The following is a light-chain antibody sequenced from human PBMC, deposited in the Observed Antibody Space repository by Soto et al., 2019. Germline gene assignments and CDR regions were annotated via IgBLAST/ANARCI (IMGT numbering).Light chain of an antibody. Sequence: IALTQSPGTPSLSPGERATLSCRASQSVSRSYLAWYQQKPGQAPRLLIYGASSRATGIPDRFSGSGSGTDFTLTINRLEPEDFAVYYCQQYGSSITFGQGTKVDI. V-gene: IGKV3-20*01. J-gene: IGKJ1*01. CDR2: GAS. CDR3: QQYGSSIT. CDR1: QSVSRSY.